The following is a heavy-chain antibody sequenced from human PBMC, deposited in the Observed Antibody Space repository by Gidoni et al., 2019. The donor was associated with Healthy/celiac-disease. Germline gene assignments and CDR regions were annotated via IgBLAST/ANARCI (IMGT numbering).Heavy chain of an antibody. CDR3: ARDRALRGYSYGFMDV. D-gene: IGHD5-18*01. J-gene: IGHJ6*02. CDR2: ISSSSSYI. V-gene: IGHV3-21*01. CDR1: GFTFSSYS. Sequence: EVQLVESGGGLVKPGGSLRLSCAASGFTFSSYSMNWVRQAPGKGLEWVSSISSSSSYIYYADSVKGRFTISRDNAKNSLYLQMNSLRAEDTAVYYCARDRALRGYSYGFMDVWGQGTTVTVSS.